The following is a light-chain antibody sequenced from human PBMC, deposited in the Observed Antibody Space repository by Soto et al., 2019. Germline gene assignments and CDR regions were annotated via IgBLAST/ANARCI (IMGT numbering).Light chain of an antibody. V-gene: IGKV3-15*01. CDR3: QHYNNWPPWT. CDR1: QTVNNN. Sequence: DIVMTQSPATLSVSPGERATLSCRASQTVNNNLAWYQHKPGQAPRLLIFGASTRATGIPVRFSGSGSGTDFTLTISSLQSEDVAVYYCQHYNNWPPWTFGQGTKVEIK. CDR2: GAS. J-gene: IGKJ1*01.